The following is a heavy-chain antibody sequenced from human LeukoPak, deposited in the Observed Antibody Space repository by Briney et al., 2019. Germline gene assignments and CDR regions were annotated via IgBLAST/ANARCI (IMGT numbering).Heavy chain of an antibody. CDR2: MYPNSGNT. D-gene: IGHD2-2*01. CDR3: ARVNLGDCSSTSCYHTAFDI. Sequence: ASVKVSCKASGYTFTSYDINWVRQATGQGLEWMGWMYPNSGNTGYAQKLQGRVTMTTDTSTSTAYMELRSLRSDDTAVYYCARVNLGDCSSTSCYHTAFDIWGQGTMVTVSS. J-gene: IGHJ3*02. CDR1: GYTFTSYD. V-gene: IGHV1-8*02.